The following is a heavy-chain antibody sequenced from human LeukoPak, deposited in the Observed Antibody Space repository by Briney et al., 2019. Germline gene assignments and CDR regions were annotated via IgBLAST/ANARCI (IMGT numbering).Heavy chain of an antibody. Sequence: GGSLRLSCTASGFSFSSNWMYWVRQAPGKGLVWVSRISIDGGDTVYADSVKGRFTVSRDNAKDTLYLQMNSLRVEDTAVYSCAKGHGDYVPAEYLQHWGQGTLVTVSS. CDR2: ISIDGGDT. J-gene: IGHJ1*01. V-gene: IGHV3-74*01. CDR1: GFSFSSNW. CDR3: AKGHGDYVPAEYLQH. D-gene: IGHD4-17*01.